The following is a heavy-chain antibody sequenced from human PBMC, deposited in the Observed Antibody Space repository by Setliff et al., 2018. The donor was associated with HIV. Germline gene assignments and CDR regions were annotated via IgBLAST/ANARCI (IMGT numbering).Heavy chain of an antibody. J-gene: IGHJ4*02. D-gene: IGHD6-19*01. V-gene: IGHV1-3*01. CDR1: GYTFSTNA. CDR2: INAGDDNT. CDR3: ARGSCSGCYLSDY. Sequence: EASVKVSCKAFGYTFSTNAIHWVRQAPGQRLEWMGYINAGDDNTRYSEKFQGRVTITRDTSANTAYMELSSLRSEDTAVYYCARGSCSGCYLSDYWGLGTLVTVPQ.